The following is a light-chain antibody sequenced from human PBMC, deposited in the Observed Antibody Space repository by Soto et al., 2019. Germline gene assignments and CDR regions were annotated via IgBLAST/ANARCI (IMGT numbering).Light chain of an antibody. J-gene: IGKJ4*01. CDR3: QQSYSTPRLT. CDR2: AAS. Sequence: DIQMTQSPSSLSASVGDRVTITCRASQSISSYLNWYQQKPGKAPKLLIYAASSLQSGVPSRFSGSGSGTDFTLTISSLQPEDVATYYCQQSYSTPRLTFGG. V-gene: IGKV1-39*01. CDR1: QSISSY.